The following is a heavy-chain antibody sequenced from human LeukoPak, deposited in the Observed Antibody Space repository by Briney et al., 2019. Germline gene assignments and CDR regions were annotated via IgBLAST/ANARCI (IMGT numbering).Heavy chain of an antibody. Sequence: PSETLSLTCTVSGGSISSYYWSWIRQPPGKGLEWLGYIYYSGSTNYNPSLKSRVTISVDTSKNQFSLKLSSVTAADTAVYYCARENTSSRRGYSYGRVGYYYMDVWGKGTTVTVSS. J-gene: IGHJ6*03. CDR2: IYYSGST. D-gene: IGHD5-18*01. CDR3: ARENTSSRRGYSYGRVGYYYMDV. V-gene: IGHV4-59*01. CDR1: GGSISSYY.